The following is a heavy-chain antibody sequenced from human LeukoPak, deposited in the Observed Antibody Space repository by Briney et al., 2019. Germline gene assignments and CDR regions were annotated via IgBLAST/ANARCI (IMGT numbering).Heavy chain of an antibody. CDR2: IVVGSGNT. CDR3: AKDRHYDSSWYGAGDY. Sequence: GASVKVSCKASGFTFTSSAVQWVRQARGQRLEWIGWIVVGSGNTNYAQKFQERVTITRDMSTSTAYMELSSLRAEDTAVYYCAKDRHYDSSWYGAGDYWGQGTLVTVSS. V-gene: IGHV1-58*01. J-gene: IGHJ4*02. CDR1: GFTFTSSA. D-gene: IGHD6-13*01.